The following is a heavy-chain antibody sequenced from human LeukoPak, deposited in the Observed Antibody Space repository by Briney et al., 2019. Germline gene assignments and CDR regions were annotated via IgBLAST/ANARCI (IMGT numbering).Heavy chain of an antibody. CDR1: GGSNSSGDYY. D-gene: IGHD6-19*01. V-gene: IGHV4-30-4*01. Sequence: PSQTLSLTCTVSGGSNSSGDYYWSWIRQPPGKGLEWIGYIYYSGSTYYNPSLKSRVTISVDTSKNQFSLKLSSVTAADTAVYYCARVYSSGWYPYYFDYWGQGTLVTVSS. CDR3: ARVYSSGWYPYYFDY. J-gene: IGHJ4*02. CDR2: IYYSGST.